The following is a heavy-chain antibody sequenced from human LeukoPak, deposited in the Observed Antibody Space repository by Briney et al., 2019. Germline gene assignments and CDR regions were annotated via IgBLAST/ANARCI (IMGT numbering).Heavy chain of an antibody. D-gene: IGHD6-19*01. CDR3: ARQRYSSGWYGYMDV. CDR1: GYSFTSYW. V-gene: IGHV5-51*01. CDR2: IYPGDSDT. Sequence: GESLKICCKGSGYSFTSYWIGWVRQMPGKGLEWMGIIYPGDSDTGYSPSFQGQVTISADKSISTAYLQWSSLKASDTAMYYCARQRYSSGWYGYMDVWGKGTTVTVSS. J-gene: IGHJ6*03.